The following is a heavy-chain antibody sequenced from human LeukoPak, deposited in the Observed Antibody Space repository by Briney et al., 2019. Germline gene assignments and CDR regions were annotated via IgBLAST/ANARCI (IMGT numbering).Heavy chain of an antibody. D-gene: IGHD6-13*01. J-gene: IGHJ4*02. V-gene: IGHV4-39*01. CDR1: GDSISSSSYY. Sequence: KPSETLSLTCTVSGDSISSSSYYWGWIRQPPGKGLEWIGSIYYSGSTYYNPSLKSRVTISVDTSKNQFSLKLSSVTAADTAVYYCARQQLVRGIDYWGQGTLVTVSS. CDR2: IYYSGST. CDR3: ARQQLVRGIDY.